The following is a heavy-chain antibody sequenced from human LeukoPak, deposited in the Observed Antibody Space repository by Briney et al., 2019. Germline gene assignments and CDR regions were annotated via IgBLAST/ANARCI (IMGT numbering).Heavy chain of an antibody. J-gene: IGHJ4*02. D-gene: IGHD6-19*01. CDR2: MYISGNT. CDR3: ARLSSSSAWIPFDY. Sequence: PSETLSLTCTVSGGSISSSYWSRIRQPAGKGLEWIGCMYISGNTNYNPSLENRVTMSLDTAKNQFSLKLSSVTAADTAVYYCARLSSSSAWIPFDYWGQGTLVTVSS. CDR1: GGSISSSY. V-gene: IGHV4-4*07.